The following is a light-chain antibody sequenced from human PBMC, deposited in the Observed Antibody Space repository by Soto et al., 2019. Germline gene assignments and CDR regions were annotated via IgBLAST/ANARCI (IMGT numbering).Light chain of an antibody. CDR1: QSLLYRLNNKNY. CDR2: WAS. J-gene: IGKJ1*01. Sequence: DIVMTQSPDSLAVSLGERATINCKSSQSLLYRLNNKNYLTWYQMKPGQPPKLLIYWASTRESGVPDRFSGSGSGTDFTLTISNLQAEDVAPYYCQQYFLTPPWTFGQGTKVEIK. CDR3: QQYFLTPPWT. V-gene: IGKV4-1*01.